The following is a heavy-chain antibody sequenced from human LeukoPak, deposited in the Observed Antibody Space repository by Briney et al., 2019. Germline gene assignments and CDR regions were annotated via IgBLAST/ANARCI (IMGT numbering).Heavy chain of an antibody. D-gene: IGHD3-22*01. J-gene: IGHJ4*02. CDR1: GGSFSGYY. V-gene: IGHV4-34*01. CDR3: ARLPYYYDSSGYYYFSFDY. CDR2: INHSGST. Sequence: SETLSLTCAVYGGSFSGYYWSWTRHPPGKGLEWIGEINHSGSTNYNPSLKSRVTISVDTSKNQFSLKLSSVTAADTAVYYCARLPYYYDSSGYYYFSFDYWGQGTLVTVSS.